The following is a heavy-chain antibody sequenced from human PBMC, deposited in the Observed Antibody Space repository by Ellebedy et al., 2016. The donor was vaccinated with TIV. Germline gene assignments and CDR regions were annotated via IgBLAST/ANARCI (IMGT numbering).Heavy chain of an antibody. D-gene: IGHD2-15*01. CDR1: GFTFSSYA. CDR3: AADRYCSGGNCYWVDY. Sequence: GESLKISCAASGFTFSSYAIHWVRQAPGKGLEWVSVIGGLGLGYIHYTDSVEGRFTISRDDSRSTVYLQMNSLRAEDTAVYYCAADRYCSGGNCYWVDYWGQGTLVTVSS. J-gene: IGHJ4*02. CDR2: IGGLGLGY. V-gene: IGHV3-23*01.